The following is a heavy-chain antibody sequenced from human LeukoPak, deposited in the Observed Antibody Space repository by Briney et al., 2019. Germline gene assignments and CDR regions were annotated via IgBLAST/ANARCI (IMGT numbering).Heavy chain of an antibody. J-gene: IGHJ3*02. CDR2: IYPSDSET. D-gene: IGHD6-19*01. CDR1: GYSFNSYW. Sequence: GESLKISCKSFGYSFNSYWMGWVRQMPGKGLEWMGIIYPSDSETRYSPSFQGQVTISADKSISTAFLQWSSLKASDTAMYYCARHHSSGWYAGLIDAFDMWGQGTMVIVSS. CDR3: ARHHSSGWYAGLIDAFDM. V-gene: IGHV5-51*01.